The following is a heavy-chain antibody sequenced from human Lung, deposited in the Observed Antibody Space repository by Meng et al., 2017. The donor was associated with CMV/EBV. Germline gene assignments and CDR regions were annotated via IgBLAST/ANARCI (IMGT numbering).Heavy chain of an antibody. J-gene: IGHJ4*02. CDR2: IYHSGST. CDR1: GGSISSRHW. D-gene: IGHD6-19*01. V-gene: IGHV4-4*02. Sequence: GPVQGWCPGLGTASGTLYLNCAVSGGSISSRHWWSWNRQPPGKGLEWIGEIYHSGSTNYNPSLKSRVTISVDKSKNQCSRKLSSVTAADTAVYYCASFPPPGKQWLVTDYWGQGTLVTVSS. CDR3: ASFPPPGKQWLVTDY.